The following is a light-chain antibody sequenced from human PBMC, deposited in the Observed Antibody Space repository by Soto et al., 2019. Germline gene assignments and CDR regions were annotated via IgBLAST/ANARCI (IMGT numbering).Light chain of an antibody. J-gene: IGKJ3*01. CDR2: LGS. CDR1: QSLLHSNGYNY. V-gene: IGKV2-28*01. Sequence: DIVMTQSPLSLPVTPGEPASISCRSSQSLLHSNGYNYLDWYLQNPGQSPQLLIYLGSNRASGVPDRFRGSGSGTDFTLKISRVEAEDVGVYYCMQALQTPFTFGPGTKVDIK. CDR3: MQALQTPFT.